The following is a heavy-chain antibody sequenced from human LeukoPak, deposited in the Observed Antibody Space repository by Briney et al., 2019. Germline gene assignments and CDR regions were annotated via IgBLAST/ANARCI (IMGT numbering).Heavy chain of an antibody. J-gene: IGHJ4*02. CDR1: GFTFSSYV. D-gene: IGHD3-16*01. CDR2: ISSDENNK. CDR3: ARDLRTAEVYGLRFHY. Sequence: QPGRSLRLSCAASGFTFSSYVMHWVRQAPGKGLEWVALISSDENNKYHADSVKGRFTISRDNSKNTLYLQMNSLRAEDTAEYYCARDLRTAEVYGLRFHYWGQGTLVTVSS. V-gene: IGHV3-30*03.